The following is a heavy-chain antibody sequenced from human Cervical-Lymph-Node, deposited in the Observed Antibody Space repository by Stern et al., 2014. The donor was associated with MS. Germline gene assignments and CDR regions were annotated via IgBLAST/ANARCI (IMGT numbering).Heavy chain of an antibody. V-gene: IGHV1-2*02. CDR3: AREISGYTSLGMDV. CDR2: INPNSGGT. D-gene: IGHD6-13*01. CDR1: GYTFTAYY. J-gene: IGHJ6*02. Sequence: QLVQSGAEVKKPGASVKVSCRASGYTFTAYYMHWVRQAPGQGLEWMGWINPNSGGTKFAQKFQGRVTMTRDTSISTAYMELSRLTSDDTALYYCAREISGYTSLGMDVWGQGTTVSVSS.